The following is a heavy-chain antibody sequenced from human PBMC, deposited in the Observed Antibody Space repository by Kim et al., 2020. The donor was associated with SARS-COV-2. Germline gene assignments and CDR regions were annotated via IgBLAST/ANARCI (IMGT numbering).Heavy chain of an antibody. CDR2: IYYSGST. J-gene: IGHJ4*02. CDR1: GGSISSSSYY. D-gene: IGHD5-12*01. CDR3: ARHDPGVGYNLGGAGEFDY. Sequence: SETLSLTCTVSGGSISSSSYYWGWIRQPPGKGLEWIGSIYYSGSTYYNPSLKSRVTISVDTSKNQFSLKLSSVTAADTAVYYCARHDPGVGYNLGGAGEFDYWGQGTLVTVSS. V-gene: IGHV4-39*01.